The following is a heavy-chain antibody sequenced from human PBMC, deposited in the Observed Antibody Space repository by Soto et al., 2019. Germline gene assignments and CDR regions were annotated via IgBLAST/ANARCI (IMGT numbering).Heavy chain of an antibody. D-gene: IGHD3-10*01. CDR1: GFTFSSYS. Sequence: GGSLRLSCAASGFTFSSYSMNWVRQAPGKGLEWVAVISHDGSKTNYADSVKGRFTISRDNSKNTLHLQMNSLRAEDTAVYYCAKGGPYYSIVGSDYYGVDVWGQGTTVNVSS. CDR2: ISHDGSKT. V-gene: IGHV3-30*18. J-gene: IGHJ6*02. CDR3: AKGGPYYSIVGSDYYGVDV.